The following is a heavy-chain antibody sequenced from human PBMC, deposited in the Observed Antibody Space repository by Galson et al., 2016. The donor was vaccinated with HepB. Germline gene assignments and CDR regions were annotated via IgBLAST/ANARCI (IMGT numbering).Heavy chain of an antibody. D-gene: IGHD3-22*01. J-gene: IGHJ4*02. CDR1: AFTFNNYA. CDR3: ASGYYYDSSGYYSDF. CDR2: ISYDGSNK. Sequence: SLRLSCAVSAFTFNNYAMHWVRQAPGKGLEWVAFISYDGSNKYYSDSVKGRFAISRDNSRNTLSLQMNSLRVEDTAVYYCASGYYYDSSGYYSDFWGQGTLVTVSS. V-gene: IGHV3-30-3*02.